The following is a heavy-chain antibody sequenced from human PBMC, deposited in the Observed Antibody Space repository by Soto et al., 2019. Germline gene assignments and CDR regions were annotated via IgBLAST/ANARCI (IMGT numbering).Heavy chain of an antibody. CDR2: IYYSGST. CDR3: ARHGLDGYLVHFDY. J-gene: IGHJ4*02. D-gene: IGHD5-12*01. CDR1: GGSISSGGYY. V-gene: IGHV4-31*03. Sequence: SETLSLTCTVSGGSISSGGYYWSWIRQHPGKGLERIGYIYYSGSTYYNLSLKSRVTISVDTSKNQFSLKLSSVTAADTAVYYCARHGLDGYLVHFDYWGQGTLVTVSS.